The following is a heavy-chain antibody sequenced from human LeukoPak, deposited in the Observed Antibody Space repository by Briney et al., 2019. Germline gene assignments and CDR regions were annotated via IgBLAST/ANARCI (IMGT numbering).Heavy chain of an antibody. CDR1: GGTFSSYA. CDR2: IIPILGIA. D-gene: IGHD6-19*01. V-gene: IGHV1-69*04. J-gene: IGHJ6*02. CDR3: ARSEIAVADTYYYYGMDV. Sequence: GSSVKVSCKASGGTFSSYAISWVRQAPGQGLEWMGRIIPILGIANYAQKFQGSVTITADKSTSTAYMELSSLRSEDTAVYYCARSEIAVADTYYYYGMDVWGQGTTVTVSS.